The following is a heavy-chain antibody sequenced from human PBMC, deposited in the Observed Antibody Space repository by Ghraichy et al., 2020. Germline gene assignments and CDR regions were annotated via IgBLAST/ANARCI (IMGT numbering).Heavy chain of an antibody. CDR3: ARDPTWNYNDAFDI. V-gene: IGHV4-59*01. Sequence: QTLSLTCTVSGGSISSYYWSWIRQPPGKGLEWIGYVYNSGSTNYNPSLKSRVTISVDTSKNQFSLKLTSVTAADTAVYYCARDPTWNYNDAFDIWGQGTMVTVSS. J-gene: IGHJ3*02. CDR2: VYNSGST. CDR1: GGSISSYY. D-gene: IGHD1-7*01.